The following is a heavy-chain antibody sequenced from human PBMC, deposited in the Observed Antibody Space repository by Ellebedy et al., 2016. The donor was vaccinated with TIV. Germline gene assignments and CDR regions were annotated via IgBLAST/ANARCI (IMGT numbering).Heavy chain of an antibody. D-gene: IGHD3-3*01. J-gene: IGHJ1*01. CDR2: IKTDGSET. Sequence: GESLKISCAAWGFSFSNYWMSWVRQAPGKGLEWVAHIKTDGSETYYVDSVKGRFTISRENDKNALFLQMDGLSVEDSAVYYCVGFGVFNLWGQGAPVTVSS. V-gene: IGHV3-7*01. CDR3: VGFGVFNL. CDR1: GFSFSNYW.